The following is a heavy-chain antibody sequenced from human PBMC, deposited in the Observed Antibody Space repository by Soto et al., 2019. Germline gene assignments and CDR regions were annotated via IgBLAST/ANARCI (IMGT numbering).Heavy chain of an antibody. CDR2: IFSADNT. D-gene: IGHD3-3*01. V-gene: IGHV3-53*01. CDR1: GFTVSSNY. J-gene: IGHJ4*02. CDR3: AITGAGYYIV. Sequence: LRLSCAASGFTVSSNYLSWVRQAPGKGLEWVSVIFSADNTHYADSVKGRFTISRDNSKNTVFLQMNSLRAKDTAVYYCAITGAGYYIVWGQGTPVTVSS.